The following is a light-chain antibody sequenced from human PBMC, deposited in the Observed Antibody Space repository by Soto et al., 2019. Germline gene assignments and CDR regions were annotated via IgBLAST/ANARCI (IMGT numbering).Light chain of an antibody. J-gene: IGKJ4*01. V-gene: IGKV1-5*01. CDR2: DAS. CDR1: QSINNW. CDR3: QQYDTYPLT. Sequence: DVQMPQSPSSLSAPVGDRVTITCRASQSINNWLAWYQQKPGKAPKFLIYDASTLETGVPSRFSGSASGTEFTLAISGLQPEDVASYYCQQYDTYPLTFGGGTRVELK.